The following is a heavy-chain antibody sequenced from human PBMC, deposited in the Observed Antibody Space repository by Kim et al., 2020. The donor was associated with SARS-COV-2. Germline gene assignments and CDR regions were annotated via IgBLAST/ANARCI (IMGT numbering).Heavy chain of an antibody. V-gene: IGHV4-34*01. J-gene: IGHJ4*02. D-gene: IGHD5-12*01. Sequence: SETLSLTCAVYGGSFSGYYWSWIRQPPGKGLEWIGEINHSGSTNYNPSLKSRVTISVDTSKNQFSLKLSSVTAADTAVYYCARGRGSGYVPYFDYWGQGTLLTVSS. CDR1: GGSFSGYY. CDR3: ARGRGSGYVPYFDY. CDR2: INHSGST.